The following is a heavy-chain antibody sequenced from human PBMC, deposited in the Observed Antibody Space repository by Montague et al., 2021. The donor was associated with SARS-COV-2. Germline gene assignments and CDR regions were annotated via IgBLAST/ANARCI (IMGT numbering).Heavy chain of an antibody. D-gene: IGHD3-22*01. CDR3: ARGRQHFNMIVVVMTGGEYYFDY. CDR2: INHRGTS. J-gene: IGHJ4*02. CDR1: GGSFSDYF. V-gene: IGHV4-34*01. Sequence: SGTLSLTCAVYGGSFSDYFWTWIRQPPGKGLEWIGEINHRGTSNYNPSLKSRVSISVDTSKNQFSLYLGSVTAADTAMYYCARGRQHFNMIVVVMTGGEYYFDYWGQGTLVTVSS.